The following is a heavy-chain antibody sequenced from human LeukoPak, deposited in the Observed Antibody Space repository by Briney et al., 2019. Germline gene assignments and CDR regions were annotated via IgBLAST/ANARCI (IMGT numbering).Heavy chain of an antibody. V-gene: IGHV1-69*05. CDR2: IIPIFGTA. J-gene: IGHJ4*02. D-gene: IGHD3-10*01. CDR1: GGTFSSYA. CDR3: ARGFGELLPFDY. Sequence: ASVKVSCKASGGTFSSYAISWVRQAPGQGLEWMGGIIPIFGTANYAQKFQGRVTITTDESTSTAYMELSSLRSEDTAVYYCARGFGELLPFDYWGQGTLVTVSS.